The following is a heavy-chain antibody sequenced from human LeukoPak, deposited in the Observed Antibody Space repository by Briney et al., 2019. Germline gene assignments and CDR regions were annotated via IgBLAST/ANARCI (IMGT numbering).Heavy chain of an antibody. J-gene: IGHJ4*02. D-gene: IGHD2-21*02. CDR1: GFSFSDYV. V-gene: IGHV3-23*01. CDR3: VREDTPATANY. Sequence: GGSLRLSCAASGFSFSDYVMTWVRQAPGKGLEWVSSISANGGGTYYADSVKGRFTISRDNSKDTLFLQMHSLRPGDTAVYYCVREDTPATANYWGQGTLVTISS. CDR2: ISANGGGT.